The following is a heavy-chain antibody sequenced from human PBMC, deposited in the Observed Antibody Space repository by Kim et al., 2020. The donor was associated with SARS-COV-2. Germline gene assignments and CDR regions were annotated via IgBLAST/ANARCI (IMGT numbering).Heavy chain of an antibody. D-gene: IGHD3-16*01. Sequence: SDTGDIPTFQGQVTISADKSISTAYLQWSSLKASDTAMYYCARGDEGVDYWGQGTLVTVSS. CDR3: ARGDEGVDY. V-gene: IGHV5-51*01. J-gene: IGHJ4*02. CDR2: SDT.